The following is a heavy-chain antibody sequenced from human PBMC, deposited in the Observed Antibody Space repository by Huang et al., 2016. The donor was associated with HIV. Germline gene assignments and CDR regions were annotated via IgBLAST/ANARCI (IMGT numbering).Heavy chain of an antibody. J-gene: IGHJ4*02. Sequence: VPLVPSGPDVWQPGASLKISCRASGYDFRAQGRPWERKAPGQGVEWRGWSRAHNGDTLDAQKVQIRMGLTANVSTNTGYLELWGLRYDETALYYCARDSAITVTAYSDYWGPGTLVTVSS. CDR1: GYDFRAQG. V-gene: IGHV1-18*01. D-gene: IGHD4-17*01. CDR2: SRAHNGDT. CDR3: ARDSAITVTAYSDY.